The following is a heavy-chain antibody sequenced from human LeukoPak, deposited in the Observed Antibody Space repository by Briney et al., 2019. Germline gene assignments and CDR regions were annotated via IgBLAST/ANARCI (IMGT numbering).Heavy chain of an antibody. CDR2: IYYSGST. CDR1: GGSVSSGSYY. J-gene: IGHJ4*02. CDR3: ARAGVVVAATHY. D-gene: IGHD2-15*01. V-gene: IGHV4-61*01. Sequence: SGPGLVKPSETLSLTCTVSGGSVSSGSYYWSWIRQPPGKGLEWIGYIYYSGSTNYNPSLKSRVTISVDTSKNQFSLKLSSVTAADTAVYYCARAGVVVAATHYWGQGTLVTVSS.